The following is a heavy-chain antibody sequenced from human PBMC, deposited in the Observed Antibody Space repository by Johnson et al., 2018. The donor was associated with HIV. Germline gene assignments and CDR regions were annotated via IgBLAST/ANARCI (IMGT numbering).Heavy chain of an antibody. Sequence: QVQLVESGGGVVQPGRSLRLSCAASGFTFSSYGMHWVRQAPGKGLEWVAIISYDGSNKYYRDSVKGRFTISRDNSKNTLYLQMNSLRAEDTAVHYCAKERAYIRTFDIWGQGTLVTVSS. J-gene: IGHJ3*02. D-gene: IGHD5-18*01. CDR2: ISYDGSNK. CDR1: GFTFSSYG. CDR3: AKERAYIRTFDI. V-gene: IGHV3-30*18.